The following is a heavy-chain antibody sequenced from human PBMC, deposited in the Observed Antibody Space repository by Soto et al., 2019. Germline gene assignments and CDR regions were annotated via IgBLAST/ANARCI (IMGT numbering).Heavy chain of an antibody. Sequence: QVQLVESGGGVVQPGRSLRLSCAASGFTVSSYGMHWVRQAPGKGLEWVAVISRDGGTKYYADSVKGRFTISRDNSRNTLFLEMNSLRGDDVAVYYCTGEVASGYWGQGILVTVSS. CDR3: TGEVASGY. CDR2: ISRDGGTK. V-gene: IGHV3-30*03. J-gene: IGHJ4*02. CDR1: GFTVSSYG. D-gene: IGHD2-8*02.